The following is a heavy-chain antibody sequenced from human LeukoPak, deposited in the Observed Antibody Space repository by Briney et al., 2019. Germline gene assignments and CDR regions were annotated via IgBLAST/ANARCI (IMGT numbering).Heavy chain of an antibody. J-gene: IGHJ1*01. V-gene: IGHV4-31*03. Sequence: SETLSLTCTVSGASISSGGYYWSWIRQHPGKGLEWIGYTSYSGSPYYNPSLKSRVTISVDTSRNQFSLKLSSVTAADTAVYYCARGPHCSSTSCYSEYFHHWGQGTLVTVSS. CDR1: GASISSGGYY. D-gene: IGHD2-2*01. CDR3: ARGPHCSSTSCYSEYFHH. CDR2: TSYSGSP.